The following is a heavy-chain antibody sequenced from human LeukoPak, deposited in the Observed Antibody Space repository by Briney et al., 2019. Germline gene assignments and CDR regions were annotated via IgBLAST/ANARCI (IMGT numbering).Heavy chain of an antibody. CDR3: ARDSPFAWAVFGDSFDI. D-gene: IGHD3-3*01. V-gene: IGHV4-59*01. CDR1: GGSISEYY. CDR2: MHYSGST. J-gene: IGHJ3*02. Sequence: PSETLSLTCTVSGGSISEYYWTRIRQSPGKGLEWIGHMHYSGSTNYNSSLESRVTISMDTSKRQISLKLSSVTAADTAVYYCARDSPFAWAVFGDSFDIWGQGTVVDVSS.